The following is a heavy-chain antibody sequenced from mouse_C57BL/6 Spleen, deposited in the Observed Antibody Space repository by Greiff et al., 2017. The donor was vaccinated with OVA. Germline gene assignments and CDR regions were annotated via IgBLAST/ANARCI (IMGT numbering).Heavy chain of an antibody. CDR2: IDPETGGT. CDR1: GYTFTDYE. V-gene: IGHV1-15*01. J-gene: IGHJ2*01. CDR3: TRRLTGYFDY. D-gene: IGHD4-1*01. Sequence: QVQLQQSGAELVRPGASVTLSCKASGYTFTDYEMHWVKQTPVHGLEWIGAIDPETGGTAYNQKFKGKAILTADKSSSTAYMELRSLTSEDSAVYYCTRRLTGYFDYWGQGTTLTVSS.